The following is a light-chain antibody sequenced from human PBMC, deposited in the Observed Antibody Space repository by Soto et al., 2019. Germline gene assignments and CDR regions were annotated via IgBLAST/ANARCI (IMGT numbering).Light chain of an antibody. V-gene: IGLV2-23*02. CDR3: CSYAGSVV. CDR2: GVS. Sequence: QSALTQPASVSGSPGQSITISCTGTSSDVRSYNLVSWYQQHPGKAPKLMIYGVSKRPSGVSNRFSGSKSGNTASLTISGLQAEDEADYYCCSYAGSVVFGGGTKLTVL. CDR1: SSDVRSYNL. J-gene: IGLJ2*01.